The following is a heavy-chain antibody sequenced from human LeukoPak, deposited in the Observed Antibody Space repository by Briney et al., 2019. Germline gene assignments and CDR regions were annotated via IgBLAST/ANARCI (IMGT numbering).Heavy chain of an antibody. CDR2: INEDGSTT. Sequence: GGSLTLSCVGSGHTLSRYWMHWVRQAPGKGLVWVSRINEDGSTTDYADSVKGRFTISRDNAKNTLSLQMNSLRAEDTAVYYCTRDTFGGDDFWGQGTLVTVSS. CDR1: GHTLSRYW. V-gene: IGHV3-74*01. CDR3: TRDTFGGDDF. J-gene: IGHJ4*02. D-gene: IGHD3-16*01.